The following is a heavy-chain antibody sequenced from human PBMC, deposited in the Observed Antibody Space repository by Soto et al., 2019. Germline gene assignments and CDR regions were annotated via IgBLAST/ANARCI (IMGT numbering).Heavy chain of an antibody. D-gene: IGHD6-13*01. Sequence: EVQLLESGGGLVQPGGSLRLSCAASGFTFSNYAMTWVRQAPGKGLEWVSVITGSGGGTYFVDSVKGQFTISRDNSKNTVYLEMNSLRGEDTAVYYCAKRPLTAAVFVYWGQGTLVTVSS. J-gene: IGHJ4*02. CDR1: GFTFSNYA. CDR3: AKRPLTAAVFVY. CDR2: ITGSGGGT. V-gene: IGHV3-23*01.